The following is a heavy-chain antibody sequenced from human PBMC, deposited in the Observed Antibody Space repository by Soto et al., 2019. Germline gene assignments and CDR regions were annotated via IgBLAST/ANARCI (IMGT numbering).Heavy chain of an antibody. D-gene: IGHD3-9*01. Sequence: QVHLVQSGAEVKKPGASVKVSCKASGYTFTTYSMHWVRQTPGHGLEWMGVINPSGGRTSYAQKFQGRVTMTRDTSTSTVHMELSNLRSEDTAVYFCARDGGYDVLTGHYIPLYYLDNWGLGTLVTVSS. J-gene: IGHJ4*02. V-gene: IGHV1-46*01. CDR3: ARDGGYDVLTGHYIPLYYLDN. CDR2: INPSGGRT. CDR1: GYTFTTYS.